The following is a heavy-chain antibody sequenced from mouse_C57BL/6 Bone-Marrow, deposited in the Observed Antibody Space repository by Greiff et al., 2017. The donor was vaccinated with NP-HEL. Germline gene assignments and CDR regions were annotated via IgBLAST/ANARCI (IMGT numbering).Heavy chain of an antibody. J-gene: IGHJ2*01. CDR1: GYTFTGYW. D-gene: IGHD2-1*01. V-gene: IGHV1-9*01. CDR3: ASLYGNYLDY. Sequence: QVQLQQSGAELMKPGASVKLSCKATGYTFTGYWIEWVKQRPGHGLEWIGEILPGSGSTNSNEKFKGKATFTADTSSNTAYMQLSSLTTEDSAIYYCASLYGNYLDYWGQGTTLTVSS. CDR2: ILPGSGST.